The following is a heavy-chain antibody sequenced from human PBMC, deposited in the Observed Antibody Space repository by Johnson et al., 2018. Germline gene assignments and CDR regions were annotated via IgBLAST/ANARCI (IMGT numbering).Heavy chain of an antibody. CDR2: IYSGGST. J-gene: IGHJ3*02. V-gene: IGHV3-66*01. CDR3: ARESGALRDAFEI. CDR1: GFTVSSNY. D-gene: IGHD4-17*01. Sequence: EVQLVESGGGLVQPGGSLRLSCAASGFTVSSNYMSWVRQAPGKGLEWVSVIYSGGSTYYADSVKGRSTISRDNSKNTPYLQMKGLGAEDTAVYYCARESGALRDAFEIWDQGTMVTVSS.